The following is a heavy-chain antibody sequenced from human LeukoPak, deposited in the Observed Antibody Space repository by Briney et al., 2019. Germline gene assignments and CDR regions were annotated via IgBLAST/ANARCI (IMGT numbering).Heavy chain of an antibody. D-gene: IGHD3-10*01. Sequence: SETLSLTCTVSGVXITSYYCTWIRQPAGKGLEWLGYIYSSGSSTSGSTHYNPSPKSRVTMSVDTSKSQFSLKLSSVTAADTAVYYCTKGYYYGSGRPGDNWFDPWGQGTLVTVSS. J-gene: IGHJ5*02. V-gene: IGHV4-4*07. CDR3: TKGYYYGSGRPGDNWFDP. CDR2: IYSSGSSTSGST. CDR1: GVXITSYY.